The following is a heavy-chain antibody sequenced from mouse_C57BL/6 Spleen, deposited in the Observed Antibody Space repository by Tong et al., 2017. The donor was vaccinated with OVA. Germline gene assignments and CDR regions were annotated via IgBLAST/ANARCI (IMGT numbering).Heavy chain of an antibody. J-gene: IGHJ4*01. CDR2: INPNNGGT. CDR1: GYTFTDYY. D-gene: IGHD2-14*01. Sequence: EVQLQQSGPELVKPGASVKISCKASGYTFTDYYMNWVKQSHGKSLEWIGDINPNNGGTIYNQKFKGKATLTVDKSSSTAYMELRSLTSEDSAVYYCARKAYYRAMDYWGQGTSVTVSS. CDR3: ARKAYYRAMDY. V-gene: IGHV1-26*01.